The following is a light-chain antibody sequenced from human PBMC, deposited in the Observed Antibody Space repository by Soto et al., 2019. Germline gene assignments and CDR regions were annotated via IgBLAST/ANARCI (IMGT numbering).Light chain of an antibody. V-gene: IGKV3-15*01. CDR1: QSVNSN. Sequence: EIVMTQSPATLSVSPGERATLSCRASQSVNSNLAWYRQKPGQAPRLLISDASTRATCVPARFSSSGSGTEVTLTISSLQSEDSGIYYCQQYNFWPPLTFGGGTKVEIK. CDR2: DAS. CDR3: QQYNFWPPLT. J-gene: IGKJ4*01.